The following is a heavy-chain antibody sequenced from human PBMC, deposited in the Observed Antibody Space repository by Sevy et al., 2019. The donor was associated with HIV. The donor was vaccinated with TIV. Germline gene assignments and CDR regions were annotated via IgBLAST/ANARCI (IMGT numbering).Heavy chain of an antibody. CDR2: IKQDGSEK. J-gene: IGHJ4*02. Sequence: GGSLSLSCAASGFTFSSYWMSWVRQAPGKGLEWVANIKQDGSEKYYVDSVKGRFTISRDNAKNSLYLQMNSLRAEDTAVYYCASILDYYYGSGSPNDYWGQGTLVTVSS. V-gene: IGHV3-7*01. CDR3: ASILDYYYGSGSPNDY. CDR1: GFTFSSYW. D-gene: IGHD3-10*01.